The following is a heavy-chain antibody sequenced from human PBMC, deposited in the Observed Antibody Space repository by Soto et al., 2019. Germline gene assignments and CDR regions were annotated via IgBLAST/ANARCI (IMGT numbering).Heavy chain of an antibody. CDR2: ISHSGRT. D-gene: IGHD3-10*01. CDR3: SYGSSFDY. CDR1: GASLRSGSYY. V-gene: IGHV4-61*01. J-gene: IGHJ4*02. Sequence: SLTCTVSGASLRSGSYYWSWIRQPPGKGLEWIGYISHSGRTNYDPSLKSRLTMSVDTSQNQFSLQLNSVTAADTAVCYCSYGSSFDYWGQGTLVTVSS.